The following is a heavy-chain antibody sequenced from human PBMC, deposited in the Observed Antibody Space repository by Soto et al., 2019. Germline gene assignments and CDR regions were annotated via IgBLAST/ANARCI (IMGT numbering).Heavy chain of an antibody. V-gene: IGHV1-69*13. CDR2: IIPIFGTA. CDR1: GGTFSSYA. CDR3: ARGHLYGDFSDD. J-gene: IGHJ4*02. D-gene: IGHD4-17*01. Sequence: ASVKVSCKASGGTFSSYAISWVRQAPGQGLEWMGGIIPIFGTANYAQKFQGRVTITADESTSTAYMELSSLRSEDTAVYYCARGHLYGDFSDDWGQGTLVTVAS.